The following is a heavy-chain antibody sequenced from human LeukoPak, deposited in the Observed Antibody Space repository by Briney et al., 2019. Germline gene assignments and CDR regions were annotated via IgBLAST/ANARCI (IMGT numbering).Heavy chain of an antibody. CDR2: IYSDNT. V-gene: IGHV3-30*12. D-gene: IGHD4/OR15-4a*01. CDR3: ARRAGAYSHPYDY. J-gene: IGHJ4*02. Sequence: GGSLRLSCAASGLTFSNYGMHWVRQAPGKGLEWVAFIYSDNTHYSDSVKGRFTISRDNSKNTLYLQMNSLRAEDTAVYYCARRAGAYSHPYDYWGQGTLVTVSS. CDR1: GLTFSNYG.